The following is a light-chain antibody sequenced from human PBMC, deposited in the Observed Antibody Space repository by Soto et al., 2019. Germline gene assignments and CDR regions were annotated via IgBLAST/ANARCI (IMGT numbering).Light chain of an antibody. CDR2: GAF. CDR3: QQYKNWPPLT. J-gene: IGKJ4*01. CDR1: QSVTYN. V-gene: IGKV3-15*01. Sequence: EIVMTQSPATLSVSPGETATLSSRAGQSVTYNLAWYQQKPGQGPRLLIYGAFTRATGIPARFSGSGSGTEFTLTISSLQSEDFAVYYCQQYKNWPPLTFGGGTKVEIK.